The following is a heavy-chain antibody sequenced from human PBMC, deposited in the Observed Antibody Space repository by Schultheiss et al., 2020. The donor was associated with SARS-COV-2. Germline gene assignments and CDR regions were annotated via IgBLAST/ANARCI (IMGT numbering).Heavy chain of an antibody. CDR3: ARHQIVTGKYFDY. CDR1: GGSISSGPYY. J-gene: IGHJ4*02. Sequence: SETLSLTCAVSGGSISSGPYYWSWIRQHPGKGLEWIGYIYYSGSTYYNPSLKSRVTILVDTPKNQVSLKLSSVTAADAAVYYCARHQIVTGKYFDYWGQGTLVTVSS. D-gene: IGHD1-14*01. CDR2: IYYSGST. V-gene: IGHV4-31*11.